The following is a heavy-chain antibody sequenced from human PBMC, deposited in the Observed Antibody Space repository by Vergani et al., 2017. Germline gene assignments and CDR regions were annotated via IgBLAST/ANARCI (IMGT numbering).Heavy chain of an antibody. CDR2: VNQDGSEK. D-gene: IGHD3-10*01. CDR3: VRVPLIRRGSGNYGINNYHGMDV. CDR1: GFISSSYW. Sequence: EGQLVESGGDWVQRGGSLRLSCAASGFISSSYWMSWVRQAPGKGLEWVANVNQDGSEKYYVDSVRGRFTISRDNAKNSLYLQMNSLRAEDTAVYFFVRVPLIRRGSGNYGINNYHGMDVWGQGTTVIVSS. J-gene: IGHJ6*02. V-gene: IGHV3-7*01.